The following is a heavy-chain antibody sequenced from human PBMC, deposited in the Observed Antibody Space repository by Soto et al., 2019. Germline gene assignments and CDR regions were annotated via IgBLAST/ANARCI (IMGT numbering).Heavy chain of an antibody. D-gene: IGHD3-10*01. CDR3: ARHRFGAYYYYGMDV. CDR1: GGSISSSSYY. J-gene: IGHJ6*02. Sequence: SETLSLTCTVSGGSISSSSYYWGWIRQPPGKGLEWIGSIYYSGSTYYNPSLKSRVTISVDTSKNQFSLKLSSVTAADTAVYYCARHRFGAYYYYGMDVWGQGTTVTVSS. V-gene: IGHV4-39*01. CDR2: IYYSGST.